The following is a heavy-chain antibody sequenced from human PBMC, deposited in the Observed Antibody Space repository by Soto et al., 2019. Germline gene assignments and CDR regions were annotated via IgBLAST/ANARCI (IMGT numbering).Heavy chain of an antibody. Sequence: QVQLVESGGGLVKPGGSLRLSCAASGFTFSDYYMSWIRQAPGKGLEWVSYISSSGSTIYYADSVKGRFTISRDNAKNSRYLQMNSLRAEDTAVYYCARVANSGYDSLYYYYYYMDVWGKGTTVTVSS. D-gene: IGHD5-12*01. CDR3: ARVANSGYDSLYYYYYYMDV. CDR1: GFTFSDYY. CDR2: ISSSGSTI. V-gene: IGHV3-11*01. J-gene: IGHJ6*03.